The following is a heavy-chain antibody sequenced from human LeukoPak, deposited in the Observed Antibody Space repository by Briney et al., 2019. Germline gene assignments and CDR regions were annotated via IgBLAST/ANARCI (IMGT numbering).Heavy chain of an antibody. D-gene: IGHD2-2*01. CDR1: GGSFSGYY. Sequence: SETLSLTCAVYGGSFSGYYWSWIRQPPGKGLEWIGEINHSGSTNYNPSLKSRVTISVDTSKNQFSLKLSSVTAADTAVYYCARQGCSSTSCYAYFDYWGQGTLVTVSS. CDR3: ARQGCSSTSCYAYFDY. J-gene: IGHJ4*02. CDR2: INHSGST. V-gene: IGHV4-34*01.